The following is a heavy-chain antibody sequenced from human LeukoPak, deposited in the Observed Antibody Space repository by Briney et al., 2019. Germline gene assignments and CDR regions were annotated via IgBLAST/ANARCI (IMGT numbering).Heavy chain of an antibody. CDR1: GFSFSSYT. V-gene: IGHV3-64*02. CDR3: ARAPSSGWYDH. J-gene: IGHJ5*02. CDR2: ITNNGIST. Sequence: GGSLRLSCAASGFSFSSYTMSWVRQAPGKGLEYVSAITNNGISTYYADSVKGRFTISRDNSKSTLYLQMGSLRAEDMAVYYCARAPSSGWYDHWGQGTLVTVSS. D-gene: IGHD6-19*01.